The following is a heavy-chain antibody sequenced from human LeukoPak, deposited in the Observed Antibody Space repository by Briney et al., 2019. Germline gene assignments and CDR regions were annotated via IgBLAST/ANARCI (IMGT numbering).Heavy chain of an antibody. CDR2: IKGKPDGGAI. Sequence: PGGSLRLSCSASGLGRSFKETWMRWVRRAPGKGLEWIGRIKGKPDGGAIDYIAPVRGRFSISRDDSKNLVFLQMDSLKIEDTAVYYCTTDPRYWGQGTMVTVSS. CDR3: TTDPRY. J-gene: IGHJ4*02. V-gene: IGHV3-15*01. CDR1: GLGRSFKETW.